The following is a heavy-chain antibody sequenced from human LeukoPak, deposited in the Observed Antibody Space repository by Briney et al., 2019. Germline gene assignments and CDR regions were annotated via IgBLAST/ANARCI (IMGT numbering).Heavy chain of an antibody. CDR3: AKAYFYDTSGSYYFDY. V-gene: IGHV3-9*01. D-gene: IGHD3-22*01. J-gene: IGHJ4*02. CDR2: ISWNSGSI. Sequence: GGSLRLSCAGSGFIFNNYAMHWVRQPPGKGLEWVSGISWNSGSIDYADSVKGRFTISRDNSKNTLYLQMNSLRAEDTAVYYCAKAYFYDTSGSYYFDYWGQGTLVTVSS. CDR1: GFIFNNYA.